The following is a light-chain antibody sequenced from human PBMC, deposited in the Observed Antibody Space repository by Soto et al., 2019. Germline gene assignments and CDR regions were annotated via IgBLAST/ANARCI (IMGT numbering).Light chain of an antibody. CDR3: QQRSNWHPT. Sequence: EILLTQSRSTLSVSPGDRATLPCGASQSVSSNLDWYRQKPGQAPRVFIYHASNRTTGITARCSVSGSGTDCTLTIGSLQPEDVALYYCQQRSNWHPTFGQGTRREIK. CDR2: HAS. CDR1: QSVSSN. V-gene: IGKV3D-11*02. J-gene: IGKJ5*01.